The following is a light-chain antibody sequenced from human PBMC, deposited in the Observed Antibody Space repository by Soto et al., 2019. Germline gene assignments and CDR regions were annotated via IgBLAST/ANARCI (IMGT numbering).Light chain of an antibody. J-gene: IGLJ2*01. V-gene: IGLV2-23*01. CDR2: EGS. Sequence: QSVLTQPASVSGSSGQSITISCTGTSSAVGGYNLVSWYQQQQGKAPTLMIYEGSQRPSGVSNRSAGSKYRTTASLTISGLQAKNEGDYYCCSNAGGSTAIFGGGTKVTVL. CDR3: CSNAGGSTAI. CDR1: SSAVGGYNL.